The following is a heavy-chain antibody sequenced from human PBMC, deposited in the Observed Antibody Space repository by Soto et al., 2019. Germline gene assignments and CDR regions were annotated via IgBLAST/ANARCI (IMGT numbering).Heavy chain of an antibody. CDR2: ISYDGSNK. J-gene: IGHJ6*02. CDR3: AKGPAQATYLEWTPYYYYYYGMDV. CDR1: GFTFSSYG. D-gene: IGHD3-3*01. Sequence: QVQLVESGGGVVQPGRSLRLSCAASGFTFSSYGMHWVRQAPGKGLEWVAVISYDGSNKYYADSVKGRFTISRDNPKNTLYLQMNSLRAEDTAVYYCAKGPAQATYLEWTPYYYYYYGMDVWGQGTTVTVSS. V-gene: IGHV3-30*18.